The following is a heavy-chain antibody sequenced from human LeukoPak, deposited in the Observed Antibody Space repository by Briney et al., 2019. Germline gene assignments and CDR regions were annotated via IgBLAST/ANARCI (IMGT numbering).Heavy chain of an antibody. V-gene: IGHV3-48*01. CDR1: GFTFSSYS. Sequence: PGGSLRLSCAASGFTFSSYSMNWVRQAPGKGLEWVSYISSSSSTIYYADSVKGRFTISRDNAKNSLYLQMNSLRAEDTAVYYCARSFQLLWFGELLSNYFDYWGQGTLVTVSS. D-gene: IGHD3-10*01. CDR2: ISSSSSTI. J-gene: IGHJ4*02. CDR3: ARSFQLLWFGELLSNYFDY.